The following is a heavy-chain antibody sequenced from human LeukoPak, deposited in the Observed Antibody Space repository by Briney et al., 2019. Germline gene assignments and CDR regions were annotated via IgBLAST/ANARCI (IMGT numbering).Heavy chain of an antibody. CDR1: GGSISSYY. CDR3: ARDGDIVAHFDY. V-gene: IGHV4-4*07. CDR2: IYTNGST. Sequence: SETLSLTCTVSGGSISSYYWNWIRQPAGRGLEWIGRIYTNGSTNYNPSLKSRVTMSVDTSKNQFSLKLSSVTAADTAVYYCARDGDIVAHFDYWGQGTLVTVSS. J-gene: IGHJ4*02. D-gene: IGHD5-12*01.